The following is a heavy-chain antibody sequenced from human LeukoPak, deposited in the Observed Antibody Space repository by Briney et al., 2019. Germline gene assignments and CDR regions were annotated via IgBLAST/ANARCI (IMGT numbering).Heavy chain of an antibody. CDR1: GFTFTTYA. J-gene: IGHJ4*02. CDR3: ARARGSRGYYFFDY. D-gene: IGHD3-22*01. CDR2: ITGSGGST. Sequence: PGGSLRLSCGASGFTFTTYAMTWVRQAPGKGLEWVSSITGSGGSTYYGDSVKGRFTISRDNAKNSLYLQMNSLRAEDTAVYYCARARGSRGYYFFDYWGQGTLVTVSS. V-gene: IGHV3-23*01.